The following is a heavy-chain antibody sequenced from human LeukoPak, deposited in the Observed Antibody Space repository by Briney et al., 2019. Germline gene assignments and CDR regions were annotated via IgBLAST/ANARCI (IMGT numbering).Heavy chain of an antibody. D-gene: IGHD3-10*01. Sequence: QSGGSLRLSCAASGFTFSSYAMSWVRQAPGKGLEWVSAISGSGGSTYYADSVKGRFTISRDNSKNTLYLQMNSLRAEDTAVYYCASFGSGSSWYYYYYMDVWGKGTTVTVSS. J-gene: IGHJ6*03. CDR2: ISGSGGST. CDR3: ASFGSGSSWYYYYYMDV. V-gene: IGHV3-23*01. CDR1: GFTFSSYA.